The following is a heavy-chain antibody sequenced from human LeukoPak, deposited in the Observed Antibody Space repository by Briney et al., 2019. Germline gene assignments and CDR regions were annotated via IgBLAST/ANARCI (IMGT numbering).Heavy chain of an antibody. Sequence: SETLSLTCTVSGGSISSYYWSWIRQPPGKGLEWIGYIYYSGSTNYNPSLKSRVTISVDTSKNQFSLKLSSVTAADTAVYYCARKSLTTVTTSYFNYWGQGTLVTVSS. V-gene: IGHV4-59*01. J-gene: IGHJ4*02. CDR3: ARKSLTTVTTSYFNY. D-gene: IGHD4-17*01. CDR2: IYYSGST. CDR1: GGSISSYY.